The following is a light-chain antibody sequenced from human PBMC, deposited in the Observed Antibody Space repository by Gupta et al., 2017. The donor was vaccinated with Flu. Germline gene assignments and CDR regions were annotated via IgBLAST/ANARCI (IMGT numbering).Light chain of an antibody. J-gene: IGKJ1*01. Sequence: DIQMTQSPSSLSASVGDRVTITCLASQSVRNYLNWFQQKPGKAPKLLIYAASTLQTEVPSRFSGSGSGTDFTLTISSLQPEDFAAYFCQQSYTTPRTFGQGTKVEIK. CDR2: AAS. CDR1: QSVRNY. V-gene: IGKV1-39*01. CDR3: QQSYTTPRT.